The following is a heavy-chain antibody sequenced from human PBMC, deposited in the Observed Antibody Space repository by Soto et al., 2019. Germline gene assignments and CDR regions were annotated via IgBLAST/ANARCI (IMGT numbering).Heavy chain of an antibody. D-gene: IGHD6-13*01. Sequence: GASVKVSCKASGYTFTSYGISWVRQAPGQGLEWMGWISAYNGNTNYAQKLQGRVTMTTDTSTSTAYMELRSLRSDDTAVYYCARYYSSSWYSSPNWFDPWGQGTLVTVSS. CDR3: ARYYSSSWYSSPNWFDP. CDR2: ISAYNGNT. J-gene: IGHJ5*02. V-gene: IGHV1-18*01. CDR1: GYTFTSYG.